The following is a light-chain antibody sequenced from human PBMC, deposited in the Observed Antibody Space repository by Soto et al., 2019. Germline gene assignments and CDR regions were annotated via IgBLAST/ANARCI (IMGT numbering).Light chain of an antibody. V-gene: IGKV1-39*01. J-gene: IGKJ1*01. Sequence: DIQMTQSPSSLSAFVGDRVTITCRASQTISGFLNWYQQKPGKAPGLLIYSASTLQSGVPSRFSGSGSGTEFTLTISSPQPEDFATYYCQQSYTTLGTFGQGTTVEVK. CDR3: QQSYTTLGT. CDR1: QTISGF. CDR2: SAS.